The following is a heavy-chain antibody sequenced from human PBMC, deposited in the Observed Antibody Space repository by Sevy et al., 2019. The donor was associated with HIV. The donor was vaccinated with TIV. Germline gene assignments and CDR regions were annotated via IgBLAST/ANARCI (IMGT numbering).Heavy chain of an antibody. Sequence: GSLRLSCAASGFTFSNYWMSWIRQTPGKGLERVANIKFDGSNTYYVDSVRGRLTVSRDNARYSLHLQMNSLTAEDAGFYYCVRDRTCGEGFYYFDYWGRGALVTVSS. CDR1: GFTFSNYW. V-gene: IGHV3-7*01. CDR3: VRDRTCGEGFYYFDY. J-gene: IGHJ4*02. CDR2: IKFDGSNT. D-gene: IGHD2-21*01.